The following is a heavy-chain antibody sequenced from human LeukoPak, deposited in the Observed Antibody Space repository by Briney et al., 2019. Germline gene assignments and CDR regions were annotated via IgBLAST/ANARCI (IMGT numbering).Heavy chain of an antibody. D-gene: IGHD2-2*01. CDR1: GGSISSGDYY. Sequence: SETLSLTCTVSGGSISSGDYYWSWIRQPPGKGLEWIGYIYYSGSTYYNPSLKSRVTISVDTSKNQFSLKLSSVTAADTAVYYCARLQYCSGTSCYWFDHWGQGTLVTVSS. J-gene: IGHJ5*02. V-gene: IGHV4-30-4*01. CDR2: IYYSGST. CDR3: ARLQYCSGTSCYWFDH.